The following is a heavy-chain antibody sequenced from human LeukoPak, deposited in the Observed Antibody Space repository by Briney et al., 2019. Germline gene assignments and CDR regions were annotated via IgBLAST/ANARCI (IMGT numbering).Heavy chain of an antibody. CDR2: IDWSGGAI. V-gene: IGHV3-20*04. D-gene: IGHD4/OR15-4a*01. CDR1: ALSIDDYG. CDR3: AKGAYYFDY. Sequence: GGSLRLSCVASALSIDDYGMSWVRQAPGKGLEWISGIDWSGGAISYSDSVKGRFTISRDNTKNSLYLQMTSLRAEDTAVYYCAKGAYYFDYWGQGTLVTVSS. J-gene: IGHJ4*02.